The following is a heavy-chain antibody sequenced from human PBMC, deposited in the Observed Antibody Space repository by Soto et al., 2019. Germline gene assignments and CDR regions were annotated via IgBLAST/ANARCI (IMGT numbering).Heavy chain of an antibody. CDR3: AIMGSTTAIDY. J-gene: IGHJ4*02. CDR2: ISYDGSNK. Sequence: QVQLVESGGGVVQPGRSLRLSCAASGFTFSSYGMHWVRQAPGKGLEWVAVISYDGSNKYYADSVKGRFTISRDNSKNTLYLQMNSLRAEDTAVYYCAIMGSTTAIDYWGQGTLVTVSS. CDR1: GFTFSSYG. D-gene: IGHD4-17*01. V-gene: IGHV3-30*03.